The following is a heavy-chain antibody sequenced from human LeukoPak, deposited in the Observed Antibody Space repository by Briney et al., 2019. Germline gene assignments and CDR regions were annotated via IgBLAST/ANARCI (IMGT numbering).Heavy chain of an antibody. Sequence: SETLSLTCAVFGGSFSDYYWTWIRQSPGRGLEWIGEAHSGGGRYYTPSLKGRVTMSIDTSKNQFSLKLTSVTAADTAVYYCARGVYPGCGGDRCASVKNWFDPWGHGILVTVSS. J-gene: IGHJ5*02. CDR1: GGSFSDYY. CDR2: AHSGGGR. D-gene: IGHD2-21*01. CDR3: ARGVYPGCGGDRCASVKNWFDP. V-gene: IGHV4-34*01.